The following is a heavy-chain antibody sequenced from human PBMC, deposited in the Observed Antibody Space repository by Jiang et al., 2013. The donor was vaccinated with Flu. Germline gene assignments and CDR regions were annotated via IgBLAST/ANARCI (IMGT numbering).Heavy chain of an antibody. V-gene: IGHV4-59*01. CDR2: IYYSGST. Sequence: PGLVKPSETLSLTCTVSGGSISSYYWSWIRQPPGKGLEWIGYIYYSGSTNYNPSLKSRVTISVDTSKNQFSLKLSSVTAADTAVYYCASSNQPYSSSWFFFDYWGQGTLVTVSS. J-gene: IGHJ4*02. CDR1: GGSISSYY. D-gene: IGHD6-13*01. CDR3: ASSNQPYSSSWFFFDY.